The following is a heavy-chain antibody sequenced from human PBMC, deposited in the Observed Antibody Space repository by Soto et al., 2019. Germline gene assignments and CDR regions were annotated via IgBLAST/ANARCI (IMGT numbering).Heavy chain of an antibody. CDR2: IYYSGST. D-gene: IGHD1-26*01. Sequence: PSETLSLTCTVSGGSVSSGSYYWSWIRQPPGKGLEWIGYIYYSGSTNYNPSLKSRVTISVDTSKNQFSLKLSSVTAADTAVYYCARVYSGSYLDYWGQGTLVTVSS. CDR1: GGSVSSGSYY. V-gene: IGHV4-61*01. CDR3: ARVYSGSYLDY. J-gene: IGHJ4*02.